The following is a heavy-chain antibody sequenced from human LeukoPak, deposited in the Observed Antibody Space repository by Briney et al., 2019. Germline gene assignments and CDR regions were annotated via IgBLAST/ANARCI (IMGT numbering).Heavy chain of an antibody. CDR1: GGSISSYF. Sequence: SETLSLTCTVSGGSISSYFWTWIRKPPGKGLEWIGYIYYSGSTNYNPSLKSRVTISVDTSKNQFSLKPISVTAADTAVYYCARYGGVAGFDYWGQGTLVTVSS. CDR3: ARYGGVAGFDY. CDR2: IYYSGST. D-gene: IGHD6-19*01. V-gene: IGHV4-59*01. J-gene: IGHJ4*02.